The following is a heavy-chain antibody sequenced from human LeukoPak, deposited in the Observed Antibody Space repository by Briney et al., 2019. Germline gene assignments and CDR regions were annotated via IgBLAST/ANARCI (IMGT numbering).Heavy chain of an antibody. D-gene: IGHD6-19*01. Sequence: GGSLRLSCAASTFTFSSYGMNWVRQAPGKGLEWVSGISASGGETKYADSVKGRFTISRDNSKNTLYLQMYSLRAEDTAVYYCAKSYRQTLAVAGFEFDYWGQGTLVTVSS. J-gene: IGHJ4*02. CDR3: AKSYRQTLAVAGFEFDY. V-gene: IGHV3-23*01. CDR2: ISASGGET. CDR1: TFTFSSYG.